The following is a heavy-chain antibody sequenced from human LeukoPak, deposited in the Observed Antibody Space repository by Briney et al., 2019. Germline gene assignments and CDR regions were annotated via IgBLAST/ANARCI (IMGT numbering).Heavy chain of an antibody. D-gene: IGHD4-23*01. Sequence: RASVKVSCKASGYTFSGYFIHWVRQAPGQGLEWMGWINPNSGGTNYAQKFQGRVTMTRDTSISTAYMELSRLRSDDTAVYYCARDTIEHNYGGPLLYFDYWGQGTLATVSS. J-gene: IGHJ4*02. CDR2: INPNSGGT. CDR1: GYTFSGYF. V-gene: IGHV1-2*02. CDR3: ARDTIEHNYGGPLLYFDY.